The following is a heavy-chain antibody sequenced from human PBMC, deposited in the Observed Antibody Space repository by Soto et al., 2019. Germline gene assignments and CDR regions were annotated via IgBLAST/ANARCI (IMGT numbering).Heavy chain of an antibody. J-gene: IGHJ4*02. D-gene: IGHD2-15*01. Sequence: PGGSLRLSCAASGFTFSTYAMNWVRQAPGKGLEWVSTISVSGDYTYYADSVKGRFTISRDNSKNTQYLQMNSLRADDTAMYYCATRHSSFCSGGTCNPFDFWGQGALVTVSP. CDR3: ATRHSSFCSGGTCNPFDF. CDR2: ISVSGDYT. CDR1: GFTFSTYA. V-gene: IGHV3-23*01.